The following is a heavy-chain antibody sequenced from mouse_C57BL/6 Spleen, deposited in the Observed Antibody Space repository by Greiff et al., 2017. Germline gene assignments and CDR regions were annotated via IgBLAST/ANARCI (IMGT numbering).Heavy chain of an antibody. Sequence: EVMLVASGGGLVQPGGSLKLSCAASGFTFSDYGMAWVRQAPRKGPEWVAFISNLAYSSYYADTVTGRFTISRENAKNTLYLEMSSLRSEDTAMDYCARGDYYGSFAYWGQGTLVTVSA. D-gene: IGHD1-1*01. CDR3: ARGDYYGSFAY. V-gene: IGHV5-15*01. CDR1: GFTFSDYG. CDR2: ISNLAYSS. J-gene: IGHJ3*01.